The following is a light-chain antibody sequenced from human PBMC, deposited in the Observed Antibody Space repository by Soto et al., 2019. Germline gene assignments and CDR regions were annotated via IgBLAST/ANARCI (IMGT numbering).Light chain of an antibody. J-gene: IGLJ2*01. CDR2: SNS. CDR3: AAWDDNLNAVV. CDR1: SSNVGSNT. V-gene: IGLV1-44*01. Sequence: QSVLTQPPSASGTPGQRVTMSCSGSSSNVGSNTVDWYQQLPGTAPKLLIYSNSQRPSGVPDRFSGSKSGTSASLAISGLQSEDEADYYCAAWDDNLNAVVFGGGTKVTVL.